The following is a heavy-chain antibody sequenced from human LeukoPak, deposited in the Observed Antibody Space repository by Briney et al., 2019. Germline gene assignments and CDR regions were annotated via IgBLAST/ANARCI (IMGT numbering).Heavy chain of an antibody. D-gene: IGHD5-18*01. CDR2: ISYSGST. V-gene: IGHV4-59*02. Sequence: ETLSLTCTVSGGSVSMYYWSWIRQPPGKGLEWIGYISYSGSTNYNPSLKSRVTISVDTSKNQFSLNLSSVTAADTAVYYCAREIVGYSSGYFDFWGQGTLVAVS. J-gene: IGHJ4*02. CDR1: GGSVSMYY. CDR3: AREIVGYSSGYFDF.